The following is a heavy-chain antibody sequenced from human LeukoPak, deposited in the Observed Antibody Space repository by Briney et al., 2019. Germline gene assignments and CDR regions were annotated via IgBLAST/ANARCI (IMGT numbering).Heavy chain of an antibody. CDR1: GFSFSSSG. CDR2: ISSNGGGTYGT. J-gene: IGHJ4*02. D-gene: IGHD4-11*01. CDR3: ARAYGNSDDY. Sequence: PGGSLRLSCVASGFSFSSSGMHRVRQAPGKGLEYVSAISSNGGGTYGTYYANSVKGRFTVSRDNSKNTLYLQMGSLRVEDMAVYYCARAYGNSDDYWGQGTLVTVSS. V-gene: IGHV3-64*01.